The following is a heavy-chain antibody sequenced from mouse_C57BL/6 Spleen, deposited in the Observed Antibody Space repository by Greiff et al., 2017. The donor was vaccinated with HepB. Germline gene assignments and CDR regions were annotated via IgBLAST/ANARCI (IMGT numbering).Heavy chain of an antibody. D-gene: IGHD2-10*01. CDR2: ISSGGSYT. J-gene: IGHJ3*01. CDR1: GFTFSSYG. CDR3: ARQEATYYGNYGFAY. Sequence: EVQGVESGGDLVKPGGSLKLSCAASGFTFSSYGMSWVRQTPDKRLEWVATISSGGSYTYYPDSVKGRFTISRDNAKNTLYLQMSSLKSEDTAMYYCARQEATYYGNYGFAYWGQGTLVTVSA. V-gene: IGHV5-6*01.